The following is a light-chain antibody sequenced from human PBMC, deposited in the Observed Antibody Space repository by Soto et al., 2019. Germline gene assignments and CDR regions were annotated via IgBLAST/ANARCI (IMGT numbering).Light chain of an antibody. CDR2: GAS. CDR1: QTVSSNN. J-gene: IGKJ2*01. V-gene: IGKV3-20*01. Sequence: EIVLTQSPGTLSLSPGERATLSCRASQTVSSNNLAWYQQKPGQAPRLLMYGASRRAPGIPGRFSGSGSGTDFTLTITRLEPEDFAVYYCQQYGRSPRTFGQGTKLAIK. CDR3: QQYGRSPRT.